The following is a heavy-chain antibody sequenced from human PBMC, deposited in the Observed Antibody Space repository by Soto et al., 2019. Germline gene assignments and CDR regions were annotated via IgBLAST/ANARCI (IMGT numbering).Heavy chain of an antibody. CDR3: ARESSDYDILTGAHYFDS. Sequence: QVQLVESGGGVVQPGRSLRLSCAASGFTFRSYGMHWVRQAPGKGLEWVAVVWYDGSDKYYADSVEGRFTISRDNSKNTMYLQMNSLRAEEKAVYYCARESSDYDILTGAHYFDSWGQGTLVTVSS. CDR1: GFTFRSYG. V-gene: IGHV3-33*01. CDR2: VWYDGSDK. J-gene: IGHJ4*02. D-gene: IGHD3-9*01.